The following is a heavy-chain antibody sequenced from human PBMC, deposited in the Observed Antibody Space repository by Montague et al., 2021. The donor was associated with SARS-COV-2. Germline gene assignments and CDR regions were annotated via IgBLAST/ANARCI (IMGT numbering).Heavy chain of an antibody. CDR3: ARGGGWLVFDY. D-gene: IGHD6-19*01. Sequence: SETLSLTCTVSGGSISTYYWNWIRQSPGKGLEWIGYVSDSGSTXXXPSRMSRIAISVATSKSQFSLKLTAVTAADTAVDYCARGGGWLVFDYWGQGTLVTVSS. J-gene: IGHJ4*02. CDR1: GGSISTYY. V-gene: IGHV4-59*01. CDR2: VSDSGST.